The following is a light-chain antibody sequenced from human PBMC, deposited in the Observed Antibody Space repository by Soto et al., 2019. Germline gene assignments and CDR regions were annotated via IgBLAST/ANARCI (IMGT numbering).Light chain of an antibody. CDR3: AAWDDGLSGVSV. CDR2: NND. J-gene: IGLJ1*01. Sequence: QSVLTQPPAASGTPGQRVTIACSGSSSNIGTYTVNWYQQFPGTAPTLHIYNNDQRPTGVPDRFSGFKYGTGASLALSGLQSEDEAAYYCAAWDDGLSGVSVFGTGPKVTVL. CDR1: SSNIGTYT. V-gene: IGLV1-44*01.